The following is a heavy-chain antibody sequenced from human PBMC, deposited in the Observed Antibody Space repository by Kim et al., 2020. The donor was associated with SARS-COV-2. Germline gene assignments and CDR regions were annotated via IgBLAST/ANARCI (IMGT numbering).Heavy chain of an antibody. CDR2: VTWDGGIA. J-gene: IGHJ4*02. CDR1: GFTFDDYT. CDR3: ARDFYDILTGPVCGSWGFFDN. Sequence: GGSLRLSCVASGFTFDDYTMHWVRQGPGKRLEWVALVTWDGGIAYYADSVKGRFTVSRDNNRNALYLQMDNLSTDDTALYYCARDFYDILTGPVCGSWGFFDNWGQATLIAVS. D-gene: IGHD3-9*01. V-gene: IGHV3-43*01.